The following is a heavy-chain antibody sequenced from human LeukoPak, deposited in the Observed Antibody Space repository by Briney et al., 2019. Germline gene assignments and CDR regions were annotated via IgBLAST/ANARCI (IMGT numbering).Heavy chain of an antibody. D-gene: IGHD5-24*01. Sequence: GGSLRLSCAVSGFSVTNNYMSCVRQAPGKGLEWVSVFYVGGATYYSDSVKGRFTISRDNSENTLYLQMKSLRCEDTAVYYCARGDGYNFFDHWGQGTLVTVSS. CDR3: ARGDGYNFFDH. V-gene: IGHV3-53*01. J-gene: IGHJ4*02. CDR2: FYVGGAT. CDR1: GFSVTNNY.